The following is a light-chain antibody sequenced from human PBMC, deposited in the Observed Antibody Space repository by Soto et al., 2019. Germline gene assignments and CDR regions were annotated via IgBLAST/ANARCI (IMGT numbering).Light chain of an antibody. J-gene: IGKJ1*01. CDR1: QSISSW. CDR2: KAS. Sequence: DIQMTQSTSTLSASVGDRVTITCRASQSISSWLAWYQQKPGKAPKLLINKASSLESGVPSRFSGSGSGTEFTLTISSLQPDDFATYYCQHYNSYSEAFGQGTKVDIK. CDR3: QHYNSYSEA. V-gene: IGKV1-5*03.